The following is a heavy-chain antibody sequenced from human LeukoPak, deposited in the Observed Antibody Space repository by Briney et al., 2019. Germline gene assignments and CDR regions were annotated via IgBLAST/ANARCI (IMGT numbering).Heavy chain of an antibody. CDR3: AKDWVTMVRGVIPAYFDY. Sequence: GGSLRLSCAASGFTFSTYAMHWVRQAPGKGLEWVAVISYDGSSKYYADSVKGRFTISRDNSKNTLYLQMNSLRAEDTAVYYCAKDWVTMVRGVIPAYFDYWGQGTLVTVSS. D-gene: IGHD3-10*01. J-gene: IGHJ4*02. CDR1: GFTFSTYA. CDR2: ISYDGSSK. V-gene: IGHV3-30*04.